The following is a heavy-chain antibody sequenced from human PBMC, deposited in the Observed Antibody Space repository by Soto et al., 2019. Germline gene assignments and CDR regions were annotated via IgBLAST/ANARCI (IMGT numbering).Heavy chain of an antibody. CDR3: ARRVVGASYHRFDP. D-gene: IGHD1-26*01. CDR1: GGSISSYY. CDR2: IYYSGST. Sequence: PSETLSLTCTVAGGSISSYYWSWIRQPPGKGLEWIGYIYYSGSTNYNPSLKSRVTISVDTSKNQFSLKLSSVTAADTAVYYCARRVVGASYHRFDPWGQGTRATVPS. J-gene: IGHJ5*02. V-gene: IGHV4-59*08.